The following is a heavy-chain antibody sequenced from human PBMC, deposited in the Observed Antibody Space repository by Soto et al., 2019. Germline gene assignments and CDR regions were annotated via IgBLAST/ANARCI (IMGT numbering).Heavy chain of an antibody. Sequence: QAQLVESGGGVVQPGRSLRLSCAASGFTFKNYALHWVRQAPGKGLEWVAVISFDGDKIYYSDSVKGRFTVSRDNFKNMLYLQMNSLRLEDAGLYFCSREDDYNYRYFNYVLDVWGQGTTVTVSS. V-gene: IGHV3-30-3*01. J-gene: IGHJ6*02. CDR1: GFTFKNYA. D-gene: IGHD5-12*01. CDR3: SREDDYNYRYFNYVLDV. CDR2: ISFDGDKI.